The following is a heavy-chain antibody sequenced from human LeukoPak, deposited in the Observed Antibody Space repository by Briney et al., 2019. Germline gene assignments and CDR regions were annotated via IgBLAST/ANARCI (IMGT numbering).Heavy chain of an antibody. J-gene: IGHJ5*02. V-gene: IGHV4-59*12. CDR2: IYYSGST. Sequence: SETLSLTCTVSGDSISSYYWSWIRQPPGKGLEWIGYIYYSGSTNYNPSLKSRVTISVDTSKNQFSLKLSSVTAADTAVYYCARDSRGYSSSWYLLNWFDPWGQGTLVTVSS. CDR1: GDSISSYY. D-gene: IGHD6-13*01. CDR3: ARDSRGYSSSWYLLNWFDP.